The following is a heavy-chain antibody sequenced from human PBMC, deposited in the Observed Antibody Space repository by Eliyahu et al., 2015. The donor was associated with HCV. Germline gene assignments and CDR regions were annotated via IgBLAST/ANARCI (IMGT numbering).Heavy chain of an antibody. Sequence: QAQLEESGGGVVQPGRSLXLXXXASGFVFXAXGXHWVRQAPGKGLEWVAVIWYDGSTKYYGESVKGRFTISRDNSKKTLYLQLNFLRADDTAVYYCARDPVPQEVGYWYFDLWGRGTLVTVSS. J-gene: IGHJ2*01. D-gene: IGHD1-26*01. V-gene: IGHV3-33*01. CDR1: GFVFXAXG. CDR3: ARDPVPQEVGYWYFDL. CDR2: IWYDGSTK.